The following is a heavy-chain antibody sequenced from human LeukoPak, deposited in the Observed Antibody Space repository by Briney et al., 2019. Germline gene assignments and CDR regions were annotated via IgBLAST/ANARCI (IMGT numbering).Heavy chain of an antibody. CDR2: IWSDSTNK. D-gene: IGHD4-11*01. CDR3: AKDIQRGFDYTNSLDY. J-gene: IGHJ4*02. Sequence: GKSLRLSCATSGFIFSHYAMHWVRQAPGKGLEWVAVIWSDSTNKYYSDAVKGRFAISRDDPSKMVYLQMNSLRVEDTAVYYCAKDIQRGFDYTNSLDYWGQGIPVTVSS. CDR1: GFIFSHYA. V-gene: IGHV3-33*06.